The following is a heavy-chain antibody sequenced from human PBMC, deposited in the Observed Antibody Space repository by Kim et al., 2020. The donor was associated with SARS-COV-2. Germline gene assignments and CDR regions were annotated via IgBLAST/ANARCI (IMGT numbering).Heavy chain of an antibody. CDR2: IYYSGST. J-gene: IGHJ4*02. Sequence: SETLSLTCTVSGGSISSYYWSWIRQPPGKGLEWIGYIYYSGSTNYNPSLKSRVTISVDTSKNQFSLKLSSVTAADTAVYYCARASYFWSGYYVDYWGQGTLVTVSS. V-gene: IGHV4-59*13. CDR1: GGSISSYY. D-gene: IGHD3-3*01. CDR3: ARASYFWSGYYVDY.